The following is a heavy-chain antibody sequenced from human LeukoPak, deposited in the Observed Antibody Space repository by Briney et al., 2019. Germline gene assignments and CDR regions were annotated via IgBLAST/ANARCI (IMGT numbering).Heavy chain of an antibody. CDR1: GYTFTSYD. CDR2: MNPNSGNT. V-gene: IGHV1-8*03. Sequence: VASVKVSCKASGYTFTSYDINWVRQATGQGLEWMGWMNPNSGNTGYAQKFQGRVTITRNTSISTAYMELSSLRSEDTAVYYCASTIVPAAMEAEYWGQGTLVTVSS. CDR3: ASTIVPAAMEAEY. J-gene: IGHJ4*02. D-gene: IGHD2-2*01.